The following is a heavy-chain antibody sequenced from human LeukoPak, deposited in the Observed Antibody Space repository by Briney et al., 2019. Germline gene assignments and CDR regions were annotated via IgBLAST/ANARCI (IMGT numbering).Heavy chain of an antibody. Sequence: SETLSLTCTVSGGSISSYYWSWIRQPPGKGLEWIGYIYYSGSNNYNPSLKSRVTISVDTSKNQFSLKLSSVTAADTAVYYCARNNMAVAGKGSFDIWGQGTMVTVSS. CDR3: ARNNMAVAGKGSFDI. D-gene: IGHD6-19*01. CDR2: IYYSGSN. V-gene: IGHV4-59*08. CDR1: GGSISSYY. J-gene: IGHJ3*02.